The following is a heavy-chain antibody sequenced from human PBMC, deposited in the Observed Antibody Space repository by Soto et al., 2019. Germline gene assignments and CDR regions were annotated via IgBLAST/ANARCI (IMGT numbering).Heavy chain of an antibody. D-gene: IGHD1-7*01. CDR1: GGSSDNADDN. Sequence: SATLSLTCTVSGGSSDNADDNWPWIRQPPGKGLEYIGYITYSGNTSYKSSLKSRIKMSVDTSKNQFSLRLTSVTAADTALYYRARERPHLHETTGQIGSWGQGRLVTVSS. CDR2: ITYSGNT. V-gene: IGHV4-30-4*01. J-gene: IGHJ4*02. CDR3: ARERPHLHETTGQIGS.